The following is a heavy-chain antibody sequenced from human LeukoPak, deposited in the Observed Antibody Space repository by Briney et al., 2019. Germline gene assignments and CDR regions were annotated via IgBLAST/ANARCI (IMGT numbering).Heavy chain of an antibody. CDR3: ARDLHIVVLTGNHEGFDV. V-gene: IGHV1-69*01. CDR2: IIPIFGTA. CDR1: GGTFSSYA. J-gene: IGHJ3*01. Sequence: GASVKVSCKASGGTFSSYAISWVRQAPGQGLEWMGGIIPIFGTANYAQKFQGRVTITADESTSTAYMELSSLRSDDTAVYYCARDLHIVVLTGNHEGFDVWGPGTMVTVSS. D-gene: IGHD2-21*02.